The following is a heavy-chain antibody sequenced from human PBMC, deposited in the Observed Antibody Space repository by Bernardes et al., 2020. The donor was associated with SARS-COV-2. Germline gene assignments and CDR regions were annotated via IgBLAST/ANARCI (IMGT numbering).Heavy chain of an antibody. D-gene: IGHD5-18*01. Sequence: GGSLRLSCAASGFTFSSYWMRWVRQAPGKGLEWVANIKEDGSAKNYVDSVKGRFSISRDNAKNSLYLQMNSLRAEDTAVYYCAKGGYRYGSSGQGTLVTVSS. CDR3: AKGGYRYGS. CDR1: GFTFSSYW. J-gene: IGHJ5*02. CDR2: IKEDGSAK. V-gene: IGHV3-7*01.